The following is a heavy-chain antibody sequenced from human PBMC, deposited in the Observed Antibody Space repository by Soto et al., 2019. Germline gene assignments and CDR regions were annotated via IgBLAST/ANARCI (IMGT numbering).Heavy chain of an antibody. V-gene: IGHV4-39*01. Sequence: SATQSPTYTVSGGSISSSSYYWGLIRHPPGKGMEWIGSIYYSGSTYYNPSLKSRVTISVDTSKNQFSLKLSSVTAADTAVYYCARQRPLYSKYNWFDPWGQGTLVTVSS. D-gene: IGHD6-13*01. CDR2: IYYSGST. CDR1: GGSISSSSYY. J-gene: IGHJ5*02. CDR3: ARQRPLYSKYNWFDP.